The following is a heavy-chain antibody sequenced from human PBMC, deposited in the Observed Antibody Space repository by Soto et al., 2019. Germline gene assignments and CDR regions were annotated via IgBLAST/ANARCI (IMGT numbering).Heavy chain of an antibody. Sequence: PSETLSLTCTVSGGSISSYYWSWIRQPPGKGLEWIGYIYYSGSINYNPSLKSRVTISVDTSKNQFSLKLSSVTAADTAVYYCARSPFYDFWSGYYSDNWVDPWGQGTLVTVSS. CDR1: GGSISSYY. V-gene: IGHV4-59*01. CDR2: IYYSGSI. D-gene: IGHD3-3*01. J-gene: IGHJ5*02. CDR3: ARSPFYDFWSGYYSDNWVDP.